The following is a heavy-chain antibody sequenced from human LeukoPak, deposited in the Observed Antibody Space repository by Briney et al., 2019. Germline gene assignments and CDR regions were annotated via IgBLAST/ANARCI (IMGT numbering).Heavy chain of an antibody. CDR1: GGSIRSYY. CDR2: INYSGST. D-gene: IGHD6-19*01. V-gene: IGHV4-59*08. CDR3: ARPYSSGWSGVFDI. Sequence: PSETLSLTCTVSGGSIRSYYWSWIRQSPGKGLEWIANINYSGSTRYNPSLKSRVTISVDTSKNQFSLRLSSVTAADTAVYYCARPYSSGWSGVFDIWGQGTVVTVSS. J-gene: IGHJ3*02.